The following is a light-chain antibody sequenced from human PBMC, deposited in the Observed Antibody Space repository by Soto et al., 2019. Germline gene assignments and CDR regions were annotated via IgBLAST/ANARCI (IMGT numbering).Light chain of an antibody. CDR2: DAS. V-gene: IGKV1-33*01. CDR3: QQYDNLLLA. CDR1: QDISNY. Sequence: DIQMTQSPSSLSASVGDRVTITCQASQDISNYLNWYQQKPGKAPKLLIYDASNLETGVPSRFSGSGSGTDFTLTISSLQPEDIATYYCQQYDNLLLAFGGGNKVDI. J-gene: IGKJ4*01.